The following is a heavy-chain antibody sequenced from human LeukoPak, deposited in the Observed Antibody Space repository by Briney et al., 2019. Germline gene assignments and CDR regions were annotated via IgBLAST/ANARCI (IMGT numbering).Heavy chain of an antibody. V-gene: IGHV3-23*01. D-gene: IGHD1-26*01. CDR2: ISGSGGST. CDR1: GFTFSSYS. CDR3: ANSGIVGADAFDI. Sequence: GGSLRLSCAASGFTFSSYSLNWVRQAPGKGLEWVSAISGSGGSTYYADSVKGRFTISRDNSKNTLYLQMNSLRAEDTAVYYCANSGIVGADAFDIWGQGTMVTVSS. J-gene: IGHJ3*02.